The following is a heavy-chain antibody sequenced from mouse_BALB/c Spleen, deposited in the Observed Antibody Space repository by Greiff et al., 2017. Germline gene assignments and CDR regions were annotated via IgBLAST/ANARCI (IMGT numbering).Heavy chain of an antibody. V-gene: IGHV5-6-4*01. CDR3: TRDQRRGYFDY. CDR1: GFTFSSYT. CDR2: ISSGGSYT. J-gene: IGHJ2*01. Sequence: EVMLVESGGGLVKPGGSLKLSCAASGFTFSSYTMSWVRQTPEKRLEWVATISSGGSYTYYPDSVKGRFTISRDNAKNTLYLQMSSLKSEDTAMYYCTRDQRRGYFDYWGQGTTLTVSS.